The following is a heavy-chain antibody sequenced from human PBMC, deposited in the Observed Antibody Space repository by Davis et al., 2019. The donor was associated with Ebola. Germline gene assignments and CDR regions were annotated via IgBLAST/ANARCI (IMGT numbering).Heavy chain of an antibody. CDR1: GFTFSSYG. CDR3: TRYFYGDYEDYSYYFGMDV. CDR2: VWHDGSKE. D-gene: IGHD3-10*01. Sequence: GESLKISCAASGFTFSSYGMHWVRQAPGRGLEWVAVVWHDGSKEYYSESVKGRFNIFRDNSKNTLYLQMNSLRAEDTAVYFCTRYFYGDYEDYSYYFGMDVWGRGTAVTVSS. J-gene: IGHJ6*04. V-gene: IGHV3-33*01.